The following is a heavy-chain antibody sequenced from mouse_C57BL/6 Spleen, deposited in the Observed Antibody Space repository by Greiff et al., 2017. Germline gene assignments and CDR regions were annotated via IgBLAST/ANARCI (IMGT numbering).Heavy chain of an antibody. D-gene: IGHD1-1*01. CDR1: GYTFTSYW. V-gene: IGHV1-55*01. Sequence: QVQLQQPGAELVKPGASVKMSCKASGYTFTSYWITWVKQRPGQGLEWIGDIYPGSGSTNYNEKFKSKATLTVDTSSSTAYMQLSSLTSEASAVYYCARRFDYYGSCYAMDYWGQGTSVTVSS. CDR3: ARRFDYYGSCYAMDY. J-gene: IGHJ4*01. CDR2: IYPGSGST.